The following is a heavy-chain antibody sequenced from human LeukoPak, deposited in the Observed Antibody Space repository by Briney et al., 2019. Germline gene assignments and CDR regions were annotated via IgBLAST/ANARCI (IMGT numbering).Heavy chain of an antibody. D-gene: IGHD3-22*01. CDR3: ARGHYYDSSGFYY. CDR2: ISYDGSNK. V-gene: IGHV3-30*04. CDR1: GFTFSSYA. Sequence: GRSLRLSCAASGFTFSSYAMHWVRQAPGKGLEWVAVISYDGSNKYYADSVKGRFTISRDDSKNTLYLQMNSLRAEDTAMYYCARGHYYDSSGFYYWGQGTLVTVSS. J-gene: IGHJ4*02.